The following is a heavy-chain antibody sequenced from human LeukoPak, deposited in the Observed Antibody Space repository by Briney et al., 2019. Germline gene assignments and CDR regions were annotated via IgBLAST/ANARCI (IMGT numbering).Heavy chain of an antibody. CDR1: GYTFTNYD. CDR3: ARDLPYCGGDCYFALSYFDY. J-gene: IGHJ4*02. CDR2: ISAYNGNT. V-gene: IGHV1-18*01. Sequence: ASVKVSCKASGYTFTNYDISWVRQAPGQGLEWMGWISAYNGNTNYAQKLQGRVTMTTDTSTSTAYMELRSLRSDDTAVYYCARDLPYCGGDCYFALSYFDYWGQGTLVTVSS. D-gene: IGHD2-21*02.